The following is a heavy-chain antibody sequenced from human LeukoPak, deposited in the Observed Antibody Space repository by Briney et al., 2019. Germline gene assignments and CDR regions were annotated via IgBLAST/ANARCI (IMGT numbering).Heavy chain of an antibody. D-gene: IGHD3-10*01. CDR1: GFTFDDYA. Sequence: PGGSLRLSCAASGFTFDDYAMHWVRQAPGKGLEWVSGISWNSGSIGYADSVKGRFTISRDNAKNSLYLQMNSLSAEDTALYYCAKPTGYGSGSYYRPDAFDIWGQGTMVTVSS. J-gene: IGHJ3*02. V-gene: IGHV3-9*01. CDR3: AKPTGYGSGSYYRPDAFDI. CDR2: ISWNSGSI.